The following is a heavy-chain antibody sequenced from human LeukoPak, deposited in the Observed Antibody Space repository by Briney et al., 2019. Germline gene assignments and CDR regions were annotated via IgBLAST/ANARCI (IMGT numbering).Heavy chain of an antibody. J-gene: IGHJ5*02. CDR2: INHSGST. Sequence: PSETLSLTCAVYGGSFIGYYWSWIRQPPGKGLEWIGEINHSGSTNYNPSLKSRVTISVDTSKNQFSLKLSSVTAADTAVYYGARVERSRDSSPEEESSGWFDPWGQGTLVTVSS. CDR1: GGSFIGYY. CDR3: ARVERSRDSSPEEESSGWFDP. V-gene: IGHV4-34*01. D-gene: IGHD6-13*01.